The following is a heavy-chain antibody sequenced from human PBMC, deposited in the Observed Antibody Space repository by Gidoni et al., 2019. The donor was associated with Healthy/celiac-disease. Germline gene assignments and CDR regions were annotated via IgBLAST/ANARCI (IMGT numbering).Heavy chain of an antibody. CDR3: ARDGGTTHYFDY. D-gene: IGHD1-1*01. Sequence: QGQRGVSGGGVVQPGRYLRLAWAAAGFTFSSYGMHWVRQAPGKGLEWVAVIWYDGSNKYYADSVKGRFTISRDNSKNTLYLQMNSLRAEDTAVYYCARDGGTTHYFDYWGQGTLVTVSS. J-gene: IGHJ4*02. CDR1: GFTFSSYG. CDR2: IWYDGSNK. V-gene: IGHV3-33*01.